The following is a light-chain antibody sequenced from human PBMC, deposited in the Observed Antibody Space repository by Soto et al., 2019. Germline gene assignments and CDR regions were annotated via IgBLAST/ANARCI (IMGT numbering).Light chain of an antibody. J-gene: IGKJ5*01. V-gene: IGKV3-11*01. CDR2: DAS. CDR3: HQRQYWPPIT. CDR1: LSVSVY. Sequence: VVLTQSPATLSLSPGERATLSCRTSLSVSVYLDWYQQKPGQAPRLLISDASNRATGIPARFSGSGSGTDFPLPISSLEPEDFAVYYCHQRQYWPPITFGQGTRLEIK.